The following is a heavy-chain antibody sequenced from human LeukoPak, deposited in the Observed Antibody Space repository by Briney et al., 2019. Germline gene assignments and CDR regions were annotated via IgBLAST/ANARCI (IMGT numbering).Heavy chain of an antibody. V-gene: IGHV5-51*01. CDR2: IYPGDSTT. Sequence: GESLKISCTASGYSFTGYWIALGRQMPGKGLEWMGIIYPGDSTTKYSPSFQGQVTISADKSINAAYLQWSSLEASDTAMYYCSRPISMVRGYFDYWGQGTLVTVSS. CDR1: GYSFTGYW. D-gene: IGHD3-10*01. J-gene: IGHJ4*02. CDR3: SRPISMVRGYFDY.